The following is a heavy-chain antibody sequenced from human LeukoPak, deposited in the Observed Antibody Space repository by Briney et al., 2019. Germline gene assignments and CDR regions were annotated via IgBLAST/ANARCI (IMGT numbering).Heavy chain of an antibody. D-gene: IGHD1-1*01. CDR3: ARDKMQLGLDY. J-gene: IGHJ4*02. V-gene: IGHV4-4*07. Sequence: KPSETLSLTCTVSGGSTSSYYWSWIRQPAGKRLEWIGRIYTSGSTNYNPSLKSRVTISVDTSKNQFSLKLSSVTAADTAVYYCARDKMQLGLDYWGQGALVTVSS. CDR1: GGSTSSYY. CDR2: IYTSGST.